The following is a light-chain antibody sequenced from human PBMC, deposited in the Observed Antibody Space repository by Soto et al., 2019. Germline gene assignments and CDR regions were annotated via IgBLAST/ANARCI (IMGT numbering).Light chain of an antibody. CDR1: SSDVGSYNL. CDR2: EGS. Sequence: QSALTQPASVSGSPGQSITISFTGTSSDVGSYNLVSWYQQHPGKAPKLMIYEGSKRPSGVSNRFSGSKSGNTASLTISGLQAEDEADYYCCSYAGSFYVFGTGTKVTVL. V-gene: IGLV2-23*01. J-gene: IGLJ1*01. CDR3: CSYAGSFYV.